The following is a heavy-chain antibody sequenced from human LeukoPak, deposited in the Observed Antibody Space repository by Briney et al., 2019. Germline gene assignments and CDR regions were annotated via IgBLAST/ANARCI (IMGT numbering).Heavy chain of an antibody. CDR3: ARLGLSGRDVYRSFDD. J-gene: IGHJ4*02. V-gene: IGHV4-39*01. D-gene: IGHD5-24*01. CDR2: VYYSGST. Sequence: SETLSLTCTVSGGSISSTSYYWGWIRQPPGKGLEWIGSVYYSGSTYYNPSLKSRVTISVDKSKNQFSLRLTSVTAADTAVYNCARLGLSGRDVYRSFDDWGQGTLVTVSS. CDR1: GGSISSTSYY.